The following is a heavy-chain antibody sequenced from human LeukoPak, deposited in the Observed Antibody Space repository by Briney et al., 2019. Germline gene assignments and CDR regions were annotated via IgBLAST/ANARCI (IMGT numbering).Heavy chain of an antibody. CDR1: GFTFRNYQ. V-gene: IGHV3-48*03. CDR2: IGNIISTT. CDR3: ARTAYDLRGQSLVPGLDS. D-gene: IGHD6-19*01. Sequence: GGSLRLSCAASGFTFRNYQMNWVRQAPGKGLEWVSYIGNIISTTHYADSVRGRFTVSRDDAKSSLYLQMCSLRVEDTAVYYCARTAYDLRGQSLVPGLDSWGQGTLVTVSS. J-gene: IGHJ4*02.